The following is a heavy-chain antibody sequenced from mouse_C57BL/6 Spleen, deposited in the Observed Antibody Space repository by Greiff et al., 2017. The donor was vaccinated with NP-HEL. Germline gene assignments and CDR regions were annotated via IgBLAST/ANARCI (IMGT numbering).Heavy chain of an antibody. CDR1: GYAFSSSW. J-gene: IGHJ2*01. Sequence: VQLQQSGPELVKPGASVKISCKASGYAFSSSWMNWVKQRPGKGLEWIGRIYPGDGDTNYNGKFKGKATLTADKSSSTAYMQLSSLTSEDSAVYFCARCGGYGYLDYWGQGTTLTVSS. CDR3: ARCGGYGYLDY. CDR2: IYPGDGDT. V-gene: IGHV1-82*01. D-gene: IGHD1-1*02.